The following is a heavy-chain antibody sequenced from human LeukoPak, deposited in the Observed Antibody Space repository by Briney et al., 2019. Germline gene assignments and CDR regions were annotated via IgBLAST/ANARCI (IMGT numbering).Heavy chain of an antibody. CDR2: ISYDGSNK. D-gene: IGHD2-15*01. J-gene: IGHJ4*02. CDR3: ARGPWEMEVVVAALDY. V-gene: IGHV3-30*04. Sequence: GGSLRLSCAASGFTFSSYAMHWVRQAPGKGLEWVAVISYDGSNKYYADSVKGRFTISRDNSKNTLYLQMNSLRAEDTAVYYCARGPWEMEVVVAALDYWGQGTLVTVSS. CDR1: GFTFSSYA.